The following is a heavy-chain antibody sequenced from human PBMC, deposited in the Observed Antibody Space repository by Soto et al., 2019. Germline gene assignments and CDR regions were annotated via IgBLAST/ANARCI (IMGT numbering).Heavy chain of an antibody. V-gene: IGHV4-59*01. J-gene: IGHJ5*02. CDR2: IYYSGST. CDR1: GGSISSYY. CDR3: ARAAAIVVVPAALVGVPTRFDP. D-gene: IGHD2-2*01. Sequence: SETLSLTCTVSGGSISSYYWSWIRQPPGKGLEWIGYIYYSGSTNYNPSLKSRVTISVDTSKNQFSLKLSSVTAADTAVYYCARAAAIVVVPAALVGVPTRFDPWGQGTLVTVSS.